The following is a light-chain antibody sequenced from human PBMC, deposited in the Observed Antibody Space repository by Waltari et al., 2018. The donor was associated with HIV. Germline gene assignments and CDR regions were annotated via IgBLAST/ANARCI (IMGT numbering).Light chain of an antibody. CDR3: ATWDDILSGYL. J-gene: IGLJ1*01. CDR1: NSNTGSNF. V-gene: IGLV1-47*01. Sequence: QSVPTQPPSASRTPGQRVAISCSGSNSNTGSNFVYWYQQLPGPAPTPRSYKDNRRPSGVPDRCSASSSGASSSLAISGLLSEDEAEYYCATWDDILSGYLFGTGTKVTVL. CDR2: KDN.